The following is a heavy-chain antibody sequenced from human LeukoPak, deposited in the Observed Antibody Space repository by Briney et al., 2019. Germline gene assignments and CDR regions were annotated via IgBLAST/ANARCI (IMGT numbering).Heavy chain of an antibody. V-gene: IGHV3-30-3*01. CDR1: GFTFSSYA. J-gene: IGHJ4*02. Sequence: GGSLRLSCAASGFTFSSYAMHWVRQAPGKGLEWVAVISYDGSNKYYADSVKGRFTISRDNSKNTLYLQMNSLRAEDTAVYYCARDPDRIVVVTAIEGNRYYFDYWGQGTLVTVSS. CDR2: ISYDGSNK. D-gene: IGHD2-21*02. CDR3: ARDPDRIVVVTAIEGNRYYFDY.